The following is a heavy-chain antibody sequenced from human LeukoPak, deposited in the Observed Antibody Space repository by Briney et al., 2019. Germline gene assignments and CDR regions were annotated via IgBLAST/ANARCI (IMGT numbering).Heavy chain of an antibody. CDR3: ARALTYYYDSSGYYQSYYFDY. V-gene: IGHV4-34*01. D-gene: IGHD3-22*01. J-gene: IGHJ4*02. CDR1: GGSFSGYY. Sequence: SETLSLTCAVYGGSFSGYYWSWIRQPPGKGLEWIGEINHSGSTNYNPSLKSRVTISVDTSKNQFSLKLSSVTAADTAVYYCARALTYYYDSSGYYQSYYFDYWGQGTLVTVSS. CDR2: INHSGST.